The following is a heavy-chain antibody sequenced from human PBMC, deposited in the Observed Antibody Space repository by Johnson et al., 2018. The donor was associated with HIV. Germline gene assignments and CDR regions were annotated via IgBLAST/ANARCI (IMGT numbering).Heavy chain of an antibody. CDR2: IYSGGST. D-gene: IGHD3-22*01. CDR1: GFRFSDYY. V-gene: IGHV3-66*01. J-gene: IGHJ3*02. CDR3: AREEGGYYDSSGYYYVGAFDI. Sequence: VQLVESGGGLVKPGGSLRLSCEASGFRFSDYYMSWIRQAPGKGLDWVSVIYSGGSTYYADSLKDRFTISRDNSKNTLYLQMNSLRAEDTAVYYCAREEGGYYDSSGYYYVGAFDIWGQGTMVTVSS.